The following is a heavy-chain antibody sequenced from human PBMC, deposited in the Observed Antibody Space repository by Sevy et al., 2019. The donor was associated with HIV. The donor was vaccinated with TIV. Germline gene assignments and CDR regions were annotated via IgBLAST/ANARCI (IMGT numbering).Heavy chain of an antibody. V-gene: IGHV1-8*01. D-gene: IGHD6-19*01. CDR3: ARYLINRAGYGMDV. CDR2: MNPNSGNT. CDR1: GYTFTSYD. Sequence: ASMKVSCKASGYTFTSYDINWVRQATGQGLEWMGWMNPNSGNTGYAQKFQGRVTMTRNTSISTAYMELSSLRSEDTAVYYCARYLINRAGYGMDVWGQGTTVTVSS. J-gene: IGHJ6*02.